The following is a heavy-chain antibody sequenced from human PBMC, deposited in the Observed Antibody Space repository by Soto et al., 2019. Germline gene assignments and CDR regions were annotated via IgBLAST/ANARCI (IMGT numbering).Heavy chain of an antibody. Sequence: EVQLLESGGGLVQPGGSLRLSCAASGFTFSSYAMSWVRQAPGKGLEWVSAISGSGGSTYYADSVKGRFTISRDNSKNTLYLQMNSLRAEDTAVYYCAKGYYGSGSHITIDAFDIWGQGTMVTVSS. CDR3: AKGYYGSGSHITIDAFDI. CDR1: GFTFSSYA. D-gene: IGHD3-10*01. J-gene: IGHJ3*02. CDR2: ISGSGGST. V-gene: IGHV3-23*01.